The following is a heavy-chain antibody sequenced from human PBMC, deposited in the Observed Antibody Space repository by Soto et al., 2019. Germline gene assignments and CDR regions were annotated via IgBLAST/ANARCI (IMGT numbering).Heavy chain of an antibody. CDR3: ARSDGYHFXWLES. CDR2: MXPNXNNX. Sequence: SVKXSCKASGYTFASYDINWVRQAPGQGLXXMXXMXPNXNNXXYAXXLQGRLTMTSDIALNXAHXELSSLRSEDTAVYYCARSDGYHFXWLESWGQGTLVTVSA. J-gene: IGHJ5*01. V-gene: IGHV1-8*01. D-gene: IGHD2-21*01. CDR1: GYTFASYD.